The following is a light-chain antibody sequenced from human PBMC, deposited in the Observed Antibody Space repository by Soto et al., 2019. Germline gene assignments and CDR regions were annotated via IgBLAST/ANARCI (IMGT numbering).Light chain of an antibody. CDR2: DVS. CDR3: FLYTNSSARV. J-gene: IGLJ3*02. CDR1: RSDVGGYNY. Sequence: QSVLTQSASVSGSPGQSITISCTGTRSDVGGYNYVSWYQQNPGKAPKVIIYDVSNRPSGVSNRFSGSKSGNTASLTISGLQAEDEADYYCFLYTNSSARVFGGGTKLTVL. V-gene: IGLV2-14*01.